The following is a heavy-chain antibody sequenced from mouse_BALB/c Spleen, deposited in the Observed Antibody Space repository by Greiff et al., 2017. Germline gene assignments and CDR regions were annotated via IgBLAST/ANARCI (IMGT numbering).Heavy chain of an antibody. J-gene: IGHJ1*01. CDR3: AIKRYFDV. V-gene: IGHV5-9-3*01. CDR1: GFTFSSYA. CDR2: ISSGGSYT. Sequence: EVKLVESGGGLVKPGGSLKLSCAASGFTFSSYAMSWVRQTPEKRLEWVATISSGGSYTYYPDSVKGRFTISRDNAKNTLYLQMSSLRSEDTAMYYCAIKRYFDVWGAGTTVTVSS.